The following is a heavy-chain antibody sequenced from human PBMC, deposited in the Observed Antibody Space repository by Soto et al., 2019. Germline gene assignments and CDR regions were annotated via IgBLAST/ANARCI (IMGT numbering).Heavy chain of an antibody. V-gene: IGHV3-30*18. J-gene: IGHJ4*02. CDR1: GFTFSSYG. CDR3: SKELWYDILSGYYDY. Sequence: PGGSLRLSCAASGFTFSSYGMHWVRQAPGKGLEWVAVISYDGSNKYYADSVKGRFTISRDNSKNTLYLQMNSLRAEDTAVYYCSKELWYDILSGYYDYWGQGTLVTVSS. D-gene: IGHD3-9*01. CDR2: ISYDGSNK.